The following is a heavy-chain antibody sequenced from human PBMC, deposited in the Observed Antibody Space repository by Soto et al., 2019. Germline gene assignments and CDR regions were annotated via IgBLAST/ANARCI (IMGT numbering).Heavy chain of an antibody. J-gene: IGHJ3*02. D-gene: IGHD2-21*02. V-gene: IGHV3-48*02. CDR1: GFTFSSYS. Sequence: GGSLRLSCAASGFTFSSYSMNWVRQAPGKGLEWVSYISSSSSTIYYADSVKGRFTISRDNAKNSLYLQMNSLRDEDTAVYYCARVKKGWAYGGGGCYPVAAFDIWCQGTMVDVSS. CDR2: ISSSSSTI. CDR3: ARVKKGWAYGGGGCYPVAAFDI.